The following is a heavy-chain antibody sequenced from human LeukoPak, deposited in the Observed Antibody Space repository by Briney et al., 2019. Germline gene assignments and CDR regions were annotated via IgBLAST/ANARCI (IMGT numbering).Heavy chain of an antibody. Sequence: SETLSLTCAASGGSISSGGYSWSWIRQPPGKGLEWIGYIYHSGSTYYNPSLKSRVTISVDRSENQFSLKLSSVTAADTAVYYCARANYGSGDPWFDPWGQGTLVTVSS. CDR1: GGSISSGGYS. CDR2: IYHSGST. CDR3: ARANYGSGDPWFDP. J-gene: IGHJ5*02. D-gene: IGHD3-10*01. V-gene: IGHV4-30-2*01.